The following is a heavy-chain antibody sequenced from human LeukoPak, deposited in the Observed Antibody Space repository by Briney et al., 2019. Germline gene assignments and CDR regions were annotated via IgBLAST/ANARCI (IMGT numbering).Heavy chain of an antibody. D-gene: IGHD6-13*01. V-gene: IGHV3-30*02. Sequence: GGSLRLSCEASGFTFSSYGMHWVRQAPGKGLEWVAFIRYDGSNKYYADSVKGRFTVSRDNSKNTLYLQMNSLRAEDTAVYYCVRGAYSSSWLNFDYWGQGTLVTASS. CDR3: VRGAYSSSWLNFDY. J-gene: IGHJ4*02. CDR2: IRYDGSNK. CDR1: GFTFSSYG.